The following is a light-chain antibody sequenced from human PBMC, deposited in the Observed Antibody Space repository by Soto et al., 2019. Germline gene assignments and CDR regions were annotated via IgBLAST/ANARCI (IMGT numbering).Light chain of an antibody. CDR3: SSYTSSNTLV. J-gene: IGLJ2*01. CDR1: SIDVGAYNY. CDR2: EVS. Sequence: QSALTQHASVSGSPGQSITISCTGTSIDVGAYNYVSWYQQHPGKAPKLMIFEVSDRPSGVSNRFSGSKSGNTASLTISGLQAEDEADYYCSSYTSSNTLVFGAGTKLTVL. V-gene: IGLV2-14*01.